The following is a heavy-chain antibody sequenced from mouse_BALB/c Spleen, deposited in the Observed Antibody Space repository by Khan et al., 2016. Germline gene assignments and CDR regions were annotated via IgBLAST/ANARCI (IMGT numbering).Heavy chain of an antibody. CDR2: IRNKANGYTT. Sequence: EVQLLETGGGLVQPGGSLRLSCATSGFTFTDYYMSWVRQPPGKALEWLGFIRNKANGYTTEYSASVKGRFTISRDNSQSILYLQMNTLRAEDSATYYCARDGYYPYAMDYWGQGTSVTVSS. CDR1: GFTFTDYY. V-gene: IGHV7-3*02. CDR3: ARDGYYPYAMDY. J-gene: IGHJ4*01. D-gene: IGHD2-3*01.